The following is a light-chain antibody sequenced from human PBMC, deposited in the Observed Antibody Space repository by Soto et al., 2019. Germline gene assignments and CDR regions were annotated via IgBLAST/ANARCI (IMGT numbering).Light chain of an antibody. Sequence: QSALTQPPSVSGSPGQSVTIPCTGTSSDVGNYNRVSWYHQAPGTAPKLMIYEVSNRPSGVPDRFSGSKSGNTASLSISGLQAEDEGDYYCGSYTTSTARSVFGTGTKVTVL. CDR2: EVS. J-gene: IGLJ1*01. CDR1: SSDVGNYNR. CDR3: GSYTTSTARSV. V-gene: IGLV2-18*02.